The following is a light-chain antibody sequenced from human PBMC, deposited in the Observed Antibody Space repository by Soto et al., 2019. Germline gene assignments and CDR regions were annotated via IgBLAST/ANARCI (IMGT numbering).Light chain of an antibody. CDR2: GAS. CDR3: QQYGSSPPT. Sequence: IVLTQSPGTLSFSPGEGTTLSCRASQSISSYLAWYQQKPGQGPRLLIYGASSRATGTPDRFSGSGSGTDFTLTINGLEPEDFALYYCQQYGSSPPTFGQGTKVDI. V-gene: IGKV3-20*01. J-gene: IGKJ1*01. CDR1: QSISSY.